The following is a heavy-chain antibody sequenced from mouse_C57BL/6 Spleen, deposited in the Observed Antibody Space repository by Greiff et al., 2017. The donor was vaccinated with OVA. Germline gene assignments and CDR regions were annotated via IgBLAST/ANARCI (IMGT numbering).Heavy chain of an antibody. D-gene: IGHD1-1*01. CDR3: TKGTTVVAERFAY. J-gene: IGHJ3*01. CDR1: GYTFTSYW. Sequence: VQLQQSGTVLARPGASVKMSCKTSGYTFTSYWMHWVKQRPGQGLEWIGAIYPGNSDTSYNQKFKGKAKLTAVTSASTAYMELSSLTNEDSAVYYCTKGTTVVAERFAYWGQGTLVTVAA. V-gene: IGHV1-5*01. CDR2: IYPGNSDT.